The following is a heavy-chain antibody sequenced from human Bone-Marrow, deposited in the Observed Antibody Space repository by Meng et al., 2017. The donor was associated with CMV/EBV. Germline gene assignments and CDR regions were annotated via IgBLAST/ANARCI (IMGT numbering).Heavy chain of an antibody. Sequence: CTFSGASVSSRTYFWSWIRQAPGQRLEWIGHMYSSGGASYNPSHKSRATMSVDTSKNQFSLKLSSVTAGDTAMYYCARSLSGDGLNYWGQGTLVTVSS. V-gene: IGHV4-61*01. CDR1: GASVSSRTYF. CDR3: ARSLSGDGLNY. J-gene: IGHJ4*02. CDR2: MYSSGGA. D-gene: IGHD7-27*01.